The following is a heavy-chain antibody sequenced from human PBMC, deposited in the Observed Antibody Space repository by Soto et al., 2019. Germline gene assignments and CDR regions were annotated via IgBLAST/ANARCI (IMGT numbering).Heavy chain of an antibody. D-gene: IGHD3-16*01. CDR2: IFPGDSQT. V-gene: IGHV5-51*01. J-gene: IGHJ4*02. CDR1: GYIFPAYW. CDR3: ERRYYAYDY. Sequence: PGESLKISCKGSGYIFPAYWIAWVRQMPGKGLEWMGIIFPGDSQTRYSPSLQGQVTISVDKSISTAYLQWNTLQASETAMYYCERRYYAYDYWGQXSLVTVSS.